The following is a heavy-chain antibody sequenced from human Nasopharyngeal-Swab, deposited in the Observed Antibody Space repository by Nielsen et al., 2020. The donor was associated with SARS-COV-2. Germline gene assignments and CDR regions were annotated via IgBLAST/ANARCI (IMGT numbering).Heavy chain of an antibody. Sequence: VRQAPGKGLEWVAVISYDGSNKYYADSVKGRFTISRDNSKNTLYLQMNSLRAEDTAVYYCAKDRVSGTAGSYYYYYYMDVWGKGTTVTVSS. CDR3: AKDRVSGTAGSYYYYYYMDV. D-gene: IGHD1-14*01. V-gene: IGHV3-30*18. CDR2: ISYDGSNK. J-gene: IGHJ6*03.